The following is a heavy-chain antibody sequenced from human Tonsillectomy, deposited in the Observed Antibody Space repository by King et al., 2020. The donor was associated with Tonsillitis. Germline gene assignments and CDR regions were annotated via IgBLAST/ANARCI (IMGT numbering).Heavy chain of an antibody. CDR2: IYYSGST. V-gene: IGHV4-59*01. J-gene: IGHJ5*02. CDR3: ARSPGSGSYYNWFDP. D-gene: IGHD3-10*01. Sequence: VQLQESGPGLVKPSETLSLTCTVSGGSISSYYWSWIRQPPGKGLEWIGYIYYSGSTNYNPSLKSRVTISVDTSKNQFSLKLSSVTAADTAVYYCARSPGSGSYYNWFDPWGQGTLVPVSS. CDR1: GGSISSYY.